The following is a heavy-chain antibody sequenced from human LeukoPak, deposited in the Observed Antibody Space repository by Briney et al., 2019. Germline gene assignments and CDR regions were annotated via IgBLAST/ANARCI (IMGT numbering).Heavy chain of an antibody. CDR2: TDHGGSA. CDR1: GGSFSGYY. CDR3: ARDVGYCSGGSCSNFGFDY. D-gene: IGHD2-15*01. J-gene: IGHJ4*02. Sequence: SGTLSLTCAVYGGSFSGYYWNWVRQPPGKGLEWIGETDHGGSAKYNPSLKSRATISVDTSKNQFSLKLSSVTAADTAVYYCARDVGYCSGGSCSNFGFDYWGQGTLVTVSS. V-gene: IGHV4-34*01.